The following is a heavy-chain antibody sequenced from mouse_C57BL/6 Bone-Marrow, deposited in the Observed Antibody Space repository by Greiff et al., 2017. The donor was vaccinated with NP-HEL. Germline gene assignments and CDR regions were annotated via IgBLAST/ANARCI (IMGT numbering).Heavy chain of an antibody. V-gene: IGHV5-9-1*02. D-gene: IGHD1-1*01. CDR1: GFTFSSYA. CDR2: ISSGGDYI. J-gene: IGHJ4*01. CDR3: TRDGGTTVYAMDY. Sequence: EVQGVESGEGLVKPGGSLKLSCAASGFTFSSYAMSWVRQTPEKRLEWVAYISSGGDYIYYADTVKGRFTISRDNARNTLYLQMSSLKSEDTAMYYCTRDGGTTVYAMDYWGQGTSVTVSS.